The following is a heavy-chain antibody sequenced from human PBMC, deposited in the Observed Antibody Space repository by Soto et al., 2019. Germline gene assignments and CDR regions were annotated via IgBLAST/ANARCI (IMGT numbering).Heavy chain of an antibody. CDR3: ARDRKPGLRDDGRGYYYGMDV. J-gene: IGHJ6*02. V-gene: IGHV4-31*03. D-gene: IGHD1-1*01. CDR1: GGSISSGGYY. Sequence: QVQLQESGPGLVKPSQTLSLTCTVSGGSISSGGYYWSWIRQHPGKGLEWIGYIYYSGSTYYNPSLNSRVTISVDTSKNQFSLKLSSVTAADTAVYYCARDRKPGLRDDGRGYYYGMDVWGQGTTVTVSS. CDR2: IYYSGST.